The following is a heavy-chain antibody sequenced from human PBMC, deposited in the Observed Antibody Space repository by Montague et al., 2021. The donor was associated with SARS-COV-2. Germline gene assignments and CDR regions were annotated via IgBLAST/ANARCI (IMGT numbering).Heavy chain of an antibody. Sequence: SLRLSCATSGFTFSRYWMTWVRQAPGKGLEWVANIKEDGSEKYDVESVKGRFTISRDNAKNSLSLQMNSLRAEDTAVYYCARKRDFASGNYVWGQGTLVTVSS. CDR2: IKEDGSEK. J-gene: IGHJ4*02. CDR3: ARKRDFASGNYV. V-gene: IGHV3-7*01. D-gene: IGHD3-10*02. CDR1: GFTFSRYW.